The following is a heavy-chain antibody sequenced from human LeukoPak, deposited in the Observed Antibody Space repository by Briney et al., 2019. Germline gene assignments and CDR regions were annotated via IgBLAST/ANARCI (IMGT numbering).Heavy chain of an antibody. V-gene: IGHV3-7*03. D-gene: IGHD3-10*01. Sequence: PGGSLRLSCAASGFTFSSYWMSWVRQAPGKGLEWVANIKQDGSEKYYVDSVKGRFTISRDNAKNSLYRQMNSLRAEDTAVYYCAKGDGSGSYIVRGFDYWGQGTLVTVSS. J-gene: IGHJ4*02. CDR3: AKGDGSGSYIVRGFDY. CDR2: IKQDGSEK. CDR1: GFTFSSYW.